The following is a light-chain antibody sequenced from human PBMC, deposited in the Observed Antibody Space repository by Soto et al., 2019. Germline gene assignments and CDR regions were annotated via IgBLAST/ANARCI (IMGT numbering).Light chain of an antibody. CDR1: QSVSSRY. Sequence: EILFTRSPGTLSLSPGERATLSCRASQSVSSRYLAWYQQKPGQAPRLLIYGASSRATGIPDRFSGGGSGTDFTLTISRLEPEDFAVYYCQQYGNSPTFGPGTKVDI. V-gene: IGKV3-20*01. CDR3: QQYGNSPT. CDR2: GAS. J-gene: IGKJ1*01.